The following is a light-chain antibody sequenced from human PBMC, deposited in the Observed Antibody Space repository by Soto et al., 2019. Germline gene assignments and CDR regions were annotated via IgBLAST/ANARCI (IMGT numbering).Light chain of an antibody. CDR3: HQRSNWPPFT. CDR2: GAS. V-gene: IGKV3-11*01. Sequence: EIVLTQSPATLSLSPGETATLSCRASQSVRNYLAWYQQKPGQAPRLLIYGASTRATGIPARFSGSGSGTEFTLTISSLEPEDFAVYYCHQRSNWPPFTFGGGTKVDIK. CDR1: QSVRNY. J-gene: IGKJ4*01.